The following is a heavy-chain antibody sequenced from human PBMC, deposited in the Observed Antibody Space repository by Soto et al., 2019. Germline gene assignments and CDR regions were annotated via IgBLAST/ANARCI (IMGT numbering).Heavy chain of an antibody. CDR1: SGSIASSSFY. CDR3: ARMVRGNSTFDY. J-gene: IGHJ4*02. V-gene: IGHV4-39*01. CDR2: IYYSGST. Sequence: QLQLQESGPGLVKPSETLSLTCTVSSGSIASSSFYWAWIRQSPGKGLEWIGNIYYSGSTDYNPSLKSRVTMSVDTSKNQFSLELSSVTAADTALYYCARMVRGNSTFDYWGQGTLVTVSS. D-gene: IGHD3-10*01.